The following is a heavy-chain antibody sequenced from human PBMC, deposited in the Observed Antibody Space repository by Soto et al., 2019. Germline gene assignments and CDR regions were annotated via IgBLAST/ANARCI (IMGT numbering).Heavy chain of an antibody. CDR2: ISAYNGNT. J-gene: IGHJ6*03. Sequence: ASVKVSCKASGYTFTSYGISWVRQAPGQGLEWMGWISAYNGNTNYAQKLQGRVTMTTDTSTSTAYMELRSLRSDDTAVYYCARVCEQWLCYYYYYYMDVWGKGTTVTVS. CDR3: ARVCEQWLCYYYYYYMDV. D-gene: IGHD6-19*01. CDR1: GYTFTSYG. V-gene: IGHV1-18*01.